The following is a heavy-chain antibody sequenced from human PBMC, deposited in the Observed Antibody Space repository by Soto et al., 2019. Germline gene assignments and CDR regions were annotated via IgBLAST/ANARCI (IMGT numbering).Heavy chain of an antibody. J-gene: IGHJ4*01. Sequence: PGGSLRLSCAASGFTFSSYAMGWVRQAPGKGLEWVSGISGSGATSYYADSVKGRFTISRDNSKNALYLQMNSLRAEDTAVYFCARDGARYSSWPDIFDYWGQGTMVTVSS. V-gene: IGHV3-23*01. CDR2: ISGSGATS. CDR3: ARDGARYSSWPDIFDY. D-gene: IGHD2-15*01. CDR1: GFTFSSYA.